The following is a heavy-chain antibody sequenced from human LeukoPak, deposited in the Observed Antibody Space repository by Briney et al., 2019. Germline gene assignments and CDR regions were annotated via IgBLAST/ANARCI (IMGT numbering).Heavy chain of an antibody. Sequence: AETLSLTCTVSGGSISSYYWSWIRQPPGKGLEWVGYIYYSGSTNYHPPLKSGVSISVGKSYNKPLLLQSSVCAADTDVYYCARASSRGSLFDYWGEGTLVGVCS. CDR2: IYYSGST. D-gene: IGHD3-10*01. CDR3: ARASSRGSLFDY. CDR1: GGSISSYY. J-gene: IGHJ4*02. V-gene: IGHV4-59*01.